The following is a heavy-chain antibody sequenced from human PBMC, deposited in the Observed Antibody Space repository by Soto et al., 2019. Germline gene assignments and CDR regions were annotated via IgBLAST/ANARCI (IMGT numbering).Heavy chain of an antibody. CDR3: AGRYCSGGSCSSSAFDI. V-gene: IGHV1-8*01. J-gene: IGHJ3*02. Sequence: ASVKVSCKASGYTFTSYDINWVRQATGQGLEWMGWMNPNSGNTGYAQKFQGRVTMTRNTSISTAYMELSSLRSEDTAVYYCAGRYCSGGSCSSSAFDIWGQGTMVTVSS. D-gene: IGHD2-15*01. CDR1: GYTFTSYD. CDR2: MNPNSGNT.